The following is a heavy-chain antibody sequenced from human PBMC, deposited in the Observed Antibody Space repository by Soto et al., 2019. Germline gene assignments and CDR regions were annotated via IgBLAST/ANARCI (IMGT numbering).Heavy chain of an antibody. J-gene: IGHJ4*02. D-gene: IGHD6-19*01. CDR2: ISLSGSTI. Sequence: RLSCSVSGFSLRSYGMNWVRQAPGKGLEWVSYISLSGSTIHYADSVKGRFTISRDVAENSVYLQMNSLRDEDTAVYYCARRRYSSGWDDYWGQGPLVTVSS. V-gene: IGHV3-48*02. CDR3: ARRRYSSGWDDY. CDR1: GFSLRSYG.